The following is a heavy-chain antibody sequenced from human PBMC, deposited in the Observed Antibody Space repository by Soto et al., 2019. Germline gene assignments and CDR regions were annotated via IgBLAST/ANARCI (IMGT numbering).Heavy chain of an antibody. CDR2: IKQDGSEK. J-gene: IGHJ3*02. D-gene: IGHD2-2*01. V-gene: IGHV3-7*01. Sequence: GGSLRLSCAASGFTFSSYWMSWVRQAPGKGLEWVANIKQDGSEKYYVDSVKGRFTISRDNAKNSLYLQMNSLRAEDTAVYYCARAYCSSTSCYLPAFDIWGQGTMVTVSS. CDR1: GFTFSSYW. CDR3: ARAYCSSTSCYLPAFDI.